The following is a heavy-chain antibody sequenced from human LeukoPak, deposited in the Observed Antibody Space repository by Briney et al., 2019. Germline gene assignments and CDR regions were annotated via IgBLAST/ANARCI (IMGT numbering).Heavy chain of an antibody. CDR3: ARGPSSGWYADAFDI. Sequence: ASVKVSCKASGYTFTSYGISWVRQAPGQGLEWMGWISAYNGNANYAQKLQGRVTMTTDTSTSTAYMELRSLRSDDTAVYYCARGPSSGWYADAFDIWGQGTMVTVSS. V-gene: IGHV1-18*01. D-gene: IGHD6-19*01. CDR2: ISAYNGNA. J-gene: IGHJ3*02. CDR1: GYTFTSYG.